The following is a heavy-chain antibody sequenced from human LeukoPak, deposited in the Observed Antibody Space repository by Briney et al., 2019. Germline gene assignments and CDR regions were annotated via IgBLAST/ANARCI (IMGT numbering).Heavy chain of an antibody. Sequence: GGSLRLSCAASGFTFSSYAMYWVRQAPGKGLEWVAVISYDGSNKYYADSVKGRFTISRDNSKNTLYLQMNSLRAEDTAVYYCARDHGPFDYWGQGTLVTVSS. CDR3: ARDHGPFDY. J-gene: IGHJ4*02. CDR1: GFTFSSYA. CDR2: ISYDGSNK. V-gene: IGHV3-30*04.